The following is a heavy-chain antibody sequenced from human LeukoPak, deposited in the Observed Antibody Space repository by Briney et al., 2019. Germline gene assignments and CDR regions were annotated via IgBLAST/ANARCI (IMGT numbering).Heavy chain of an antibody. D-gene: IGHD3-22*01. CDR2: MNPNSGNT. CDR1: GYTFTSYD. Sequence: ASVKVSCKASGYTFTSYDINWVRQATGQRLEWMGWMNPNSGNTGYAQKFQGRVNMTRNTSISTAYMELSSLRSEDTAVYYCARALTYYYDSSADWFDPWGQGTLVTVSS. CDR3: ARALTYYYDSSADWFDP. V-gene: IGHV1-8*01. J-gene: IGHJ5*02.